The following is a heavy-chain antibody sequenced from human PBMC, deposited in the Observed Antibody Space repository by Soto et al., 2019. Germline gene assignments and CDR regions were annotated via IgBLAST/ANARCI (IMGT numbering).Heavy chain of an antibody. Sequence: QVELKESGPGLVKPSETMSFTCTVSGGSVSSGGFYYHWIRLPPGKGLEWIGYVYYGGFTNYSPSLKSRLTISVDTSTTRISLNLASVTSVDTAVYYCARQTAPWGFDVWGQGTTVTVSS. CDR1: GGSVSSGGFY. D-gene: IGHD7-27*01. CDR3: ARQTAPWGFDV. CDR2: VYYGGFT. V-gene: IGHV4-61*08. J-gene: IGHJ6*02.